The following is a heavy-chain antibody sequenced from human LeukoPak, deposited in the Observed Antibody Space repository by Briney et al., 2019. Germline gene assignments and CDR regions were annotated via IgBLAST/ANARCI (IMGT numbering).Heavy chain of an antibody. CDR2: TSYDGSNK. D-gene: IGHD5-12*01. V-gene: IGHV3-30*04. Sequence: GGSLRLSCAASGFTFSSYAMHWVRQAPGKGLEWVAVTSYDGSNKYYADSVKGRITISRDNSKNTLYLQMNSLRAEDTAVYYCATLGSEDGMGVWGQGTTVTVSS. CDR1: GFTFSSYA. J-gene: IGHJ6*02. CDR3: ATLGSEDGMGV.